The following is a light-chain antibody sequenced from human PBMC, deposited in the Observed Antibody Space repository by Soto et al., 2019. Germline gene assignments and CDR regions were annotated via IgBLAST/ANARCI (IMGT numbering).Light chain of an antibody. J-gene: IGLJ1*01. Sequence: QSALTQPASVSGSPGQSITISCTGTSSDVGGYDYVSWYQQHPGKAPKLIIFDVSNRPSGVSDRFSGSKSGNTASLTISGLQADDEADYYCCSYTTSSTLDLFGTGTKLTVL. CDR2: DVS. CDR3: CSYTTSSTLDL. CDR1: SSDVGGYDY. V-gene: IGLV2-14*01.